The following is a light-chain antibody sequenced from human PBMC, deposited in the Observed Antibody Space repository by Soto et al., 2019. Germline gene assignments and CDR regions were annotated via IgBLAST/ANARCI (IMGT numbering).Light chain of an antibody. J-gene: IGKJ5*01. CDR2: ETS. CDR3: QQLNSYPIT. CDR1: QNVRSY. V-gene: IGKV1-39*01. Sequence: DTQMTHSASSLSASVLYRATSTCRASQNVRSYLNWYQQQPGKAPNLLIYETSTLQSGVPSRFSGDGYGTDFTLSISSLHPEDFATYYCQQLNSYPITFGQGTRLEIK.